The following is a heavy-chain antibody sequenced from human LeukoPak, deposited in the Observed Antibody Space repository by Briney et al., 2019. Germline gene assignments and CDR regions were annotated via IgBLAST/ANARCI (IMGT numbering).Heavy chain of an antibody. CDR2: IYTSGST. V-gene: IGHV4-4*07. D-gene: IGHD6-13*01. J-gene: IGHJ4*02. Sequence: SETLSLTCTVSGGSISSYYWSWIRQPAGKGLEWIGRIYTSGSTNYSPSLRSRVTISVDMSKNQFSLKLNSVTAADTAIYYCARGVMAAAGTYFDSWGQGTLVTVSS. CDR1: GGSISSYY. CDR3: ARGVMAAAGTYFDS.